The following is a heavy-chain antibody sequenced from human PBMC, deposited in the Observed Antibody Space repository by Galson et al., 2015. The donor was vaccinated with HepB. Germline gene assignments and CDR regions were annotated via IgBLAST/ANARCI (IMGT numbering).Heavy chain of an antibody. CDR3: TTRRYSGSNDAFDI. CDR2: IWYDGSNK. Sequence: SLRLSCAASGFTFSSYGMHWVRQAPGKGLEWVAVIWYDGSNKYYADSVKGRLTISRDNSKNTLYLQMNSLKTEDTAVYYCTTRRYSGSNDAFDIWGQGTMVIVSS. CDR1: GFTFSSYG. V-gene: IGHV3-33*01. D-gene: IGHD1-26*01. J-gene: IGHJ3*02.